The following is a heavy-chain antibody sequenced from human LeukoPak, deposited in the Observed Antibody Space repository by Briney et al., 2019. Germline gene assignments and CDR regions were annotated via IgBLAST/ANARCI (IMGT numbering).Heavy chain of an antibody. J-gene: IGHJ3*02. CDR2: IWYDGSDK. V-gene: IGHV3-33*01. CDR3: ARERDDAFDI. CDR1: GLTFSSYG. Sequence: QPGGSLRLSCAASGLTFSSYGMHWVRQAPGKGLEWVAVIWYDGSDKYYADSVKGRFTISRDNSKNTLFLQMNSLRAEDTAVYYCARERDDAFDIWGQGTMVTVSS.